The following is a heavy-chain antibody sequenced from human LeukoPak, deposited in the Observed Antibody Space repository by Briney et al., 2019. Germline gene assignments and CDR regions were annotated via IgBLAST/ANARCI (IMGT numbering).Heavy chain of an antibody. CDR2: INTDGSST. CDR3: ARVWNSLG. Sequence: PGGSLRLSCAASGFTFSSYWMHWVRQAPGKRLVWVSRINTDGSSTSYADSVKGRFTISRDNAKNTLYLQMNSLRAEDTAVYYCARVWNSLGWGQGTLVTVSS. D-gene: IGHD1-7*01. CDR1: GFTFSSYW. J-gene: IGHJ4*02. V-gene: IGHV3-74*01.